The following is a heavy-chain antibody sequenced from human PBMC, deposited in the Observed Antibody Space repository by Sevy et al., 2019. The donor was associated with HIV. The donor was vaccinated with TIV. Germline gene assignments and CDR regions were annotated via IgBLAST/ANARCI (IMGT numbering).Heavy chain of an antibody. V-gene: IGHV3-23*01. Sequence: GGSLRLSCAASGFTFSSYAISWVRQAPGKGLEWVSVISSSGGTTYYAGSVEGRFTISRDNSKNTLYLQMNHLRAEDTAIYYCARRPDLGEIIPTGVMDVWGRGTTVTVSS. CDR1: GFTFSSYA. CDR2: ISSSGGTT. CDR3: ARRPDLGEIIPTGVMDV. J-gene: IGHJ6*02. D-gene: IGHD3-3*01.